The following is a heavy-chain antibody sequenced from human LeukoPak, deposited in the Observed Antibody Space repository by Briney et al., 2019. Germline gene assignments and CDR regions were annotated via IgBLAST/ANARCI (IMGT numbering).Heavy chain of an antibody. J-gene: IGHJ4*02. CDR3: ARAARHPLFWSGYYNFDY. D-gene: IGHD3-3*01. Sequence: GASVKVSCKASGGTFSSYAISWVRQAPGQGLEGMGGIIPIFGTANYAQKFQGRVTITTDESTSTAYMELSSLRSEDTAVYYCARAARHPLFWSGYYNFDYWGQGTLVTVSS. V-gene: IGHV1-69*05. CDR1: GGTFSSYA. CDR2: IIPIFGTA.